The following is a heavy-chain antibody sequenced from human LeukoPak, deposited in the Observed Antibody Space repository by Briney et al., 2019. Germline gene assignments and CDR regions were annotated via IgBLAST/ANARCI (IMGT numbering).Heavy chain of an antibody. CDR3: VGAPPPHNFDY. J-gene: IGHJ4*02. V-gene: IGHV3-11*01. D-gene: IGHD1-26*01. Sequence: MPGGSLILSCAASGFTFSDYYMSWIRQAPGKGLEWVSFIGDGGRTIYYADSVRGRFAISRDDAKNSLYLQMNSLRAEDTAVYYCVGAPPPHNFDYWGQGTLVTVSS. CDR1: GFTFSDYY. CDR2: IGDGGRTI.